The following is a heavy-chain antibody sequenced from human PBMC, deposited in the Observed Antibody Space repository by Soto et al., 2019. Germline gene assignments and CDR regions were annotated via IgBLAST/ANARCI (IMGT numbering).Heavy chain of an antibody. CDR3: AREENCSGGTCYSECFHR. CDR1: GYLFTAYS. Sequence: ASVKVSCKASGYLFTAYSMHWVRLAPGQGLEWMGVVNPSGGSTKYAQNFQGRVTMTRDTSTTTIYMELSSPRSDDTAIYYCAREENCSGGTCYSECFHRWGQGTLVTVS. V-gene: IGHV1-46*01. CDR2: VNPSGGST. D-gene: IGHD2-15*01. J-gene: IGHJ1*01.